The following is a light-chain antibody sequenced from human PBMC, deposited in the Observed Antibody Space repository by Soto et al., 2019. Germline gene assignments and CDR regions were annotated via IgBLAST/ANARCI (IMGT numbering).Light chain of an antibody. CDR2: RTS. CDR3: HQYKTAPRI. V-gene: IGKV3-15*01. Sequence: IVLTGNQNTPSAYRSERANLSCRASQIISSNLAWYQQKPGQAPRLLMFRTSSRATGIPGRFSGSGSGTDFILTISRLESEDFAVFYCHQYKTAPRIFGQGTKVDI. J-gene: IGKJ1*01. CDR1: QIISSN.